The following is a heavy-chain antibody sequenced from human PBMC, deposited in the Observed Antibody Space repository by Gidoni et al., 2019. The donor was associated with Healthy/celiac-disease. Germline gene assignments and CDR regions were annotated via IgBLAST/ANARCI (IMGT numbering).Heavy chain of an antibody. Sequence: EVQLLESGGGLVQPGGSLRLSCAASGFTLSSYAMSWVRQAPGKGLEWVSAISGSGGSTYYADSVKGRFTISRDNSKNTLYLQMNSLRAEDTAVYYCAKDSIQLWFRSIREWGYYFDYWGQGTLVTVSS. CDR3: AKDSIQLWFRSIREWGYYFDY. D-gene: IGHD5-18*01. CDR2: ISGSGGST. CDR1: GFTLSSYA. J-gene: IGHJ4*02. V-gene: IGHV3-23*01.